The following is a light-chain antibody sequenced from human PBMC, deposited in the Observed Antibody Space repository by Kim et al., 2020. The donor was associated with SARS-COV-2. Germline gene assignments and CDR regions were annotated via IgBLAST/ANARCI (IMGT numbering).Light chain of an antibody. CDR1: QGISKY. Sequence: ASVGDRVTITCRASQGISKYLAWYQQKPGKAPKLLIYAASALQAGVPSRFSGSGSGTDFTLTINSLQPEDVATYYCQKCSGAPWTFGQGTKVDIK. CDR3: QKCSGAPWT. V-gene: IGKV1-27*01. J-gene: IGKJ1*01. CDR2: AAS.